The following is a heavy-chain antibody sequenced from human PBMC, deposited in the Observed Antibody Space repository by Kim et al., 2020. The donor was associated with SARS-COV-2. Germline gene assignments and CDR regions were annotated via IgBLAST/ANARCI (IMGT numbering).Heavy chain of an antibody. V-gene: IGHV4-34*01. J-gene: IGHJ4*02. CDR3: ARTSAYCGGDCYSVDY. D-gene: IGHD2-21*01. Sequence: LKSRVTISVDTAKNQFSLKLSSVTAADTAVYYCARTSAYCGGDCYSVDYWGQGTLVTVSS.